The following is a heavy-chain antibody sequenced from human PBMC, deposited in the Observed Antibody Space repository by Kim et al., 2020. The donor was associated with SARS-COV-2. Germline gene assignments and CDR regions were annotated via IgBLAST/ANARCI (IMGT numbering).Heavy chain of an antibody. CDR1: GFTFSSYT. D-gene: IGHD4-17*01. Sequence: GGSLRLSCAASGFTFSSYTMHWVRQAPGKGLEWISLINSNSNFIYYADSVRGRFSISRDNADNSLYLHMGSLRAEDTAVYYCAREIDRDNPGDYPPAYWGQGTLVTVSS. CDR3: AREIDRDNPGDYPPAY. CDR2: INSNSNFI. V-gene: IGHV3-21*01. J-gene: IGHJ4*02.